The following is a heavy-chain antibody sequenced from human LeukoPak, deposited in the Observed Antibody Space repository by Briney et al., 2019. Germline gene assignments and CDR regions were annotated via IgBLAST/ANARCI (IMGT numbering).Heavy chain of an antibody. V-gene: IGHV3-23*01. J-gene: IGHJ5*02. CDR2: ISGSGGST. D-gene: IGHD3-10*01. CDR3: AKDSRIRSTFVNWFDP. Sequence: GRSLRLSCAASGFTFSSYAMSWVRQAPGKGLEWVSAISGSGGSTYYADSVKGRFTISRDNSKNTLYLQMNSLRAEDTAVYYCAKDSRIRSTFVNWFDPWGQGTLVTVSS. CDR1: GFTFSSYA.